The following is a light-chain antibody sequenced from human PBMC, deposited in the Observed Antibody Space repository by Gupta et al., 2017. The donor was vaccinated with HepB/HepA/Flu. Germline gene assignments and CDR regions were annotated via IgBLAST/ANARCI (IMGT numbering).Light chain of an antibody. CDR2: QDS. Sequence: SYELTPPPSVSASPGQTARITCTGDKLGDKYACWYQQKARQSPLLVIFQDSTRPSGIPVRFYGSNSGNTATLTISGRQAMDEADYYCQAWDSSIGWVFGAGTKVTVL. V-gene: IGLV3-1*01. J-gene: IGLJ1*01. CDR3: QAWDSSIGWV. CDR1: KLGDKY.